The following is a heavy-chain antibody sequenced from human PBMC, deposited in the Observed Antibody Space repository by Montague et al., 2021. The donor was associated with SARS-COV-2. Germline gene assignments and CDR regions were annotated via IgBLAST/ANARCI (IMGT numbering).Heavy chain of an antibody. D-gene: IGHD3-10*01. J-gene: IGHJ6*02. Sequence: GKRLEWIGYISDSGSTNYSPSLKSRVTMSVDTSKNQMSLKLTSVTAADTAVYYCARGCLSYFGAGSHCYGMDVWGQGTTVTVSS. CDR3: ARGCLSYFGAGSHCYGMDV. CDR2: ISDSGST. V-gene: IGHV4-59*01.